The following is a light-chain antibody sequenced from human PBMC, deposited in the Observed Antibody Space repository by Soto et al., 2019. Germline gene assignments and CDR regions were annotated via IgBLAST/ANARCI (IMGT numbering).Light chain of an antibody. CDR2: ETS. CDR1: QSIRDW. Sequence: DIHITQSPSTLSSALVDRVTITCRASQSIRDWFAWWQQKPGRAPRHLMYETSSLLRRGPSWICGSGSGTEYSLTIISLQPDDFVASYCHQYNNCPWTFGQGTKVDI. CDR3: HQYNNCPWT. V-gene: IGKV1-5*03. J-gene: IGKJ1*01.